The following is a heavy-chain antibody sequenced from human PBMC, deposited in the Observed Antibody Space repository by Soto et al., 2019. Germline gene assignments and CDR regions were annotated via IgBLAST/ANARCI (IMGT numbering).Heavy chain of an antibody. CDR2: ISSSSSYT. Sequence: PGGSLRLSCAASGFTFSDYYMSWIRQAPGKGLEWVSYISSSSSYTNYAYSVKGRFTISRDNAKNSLYLQMNSLRAEDTAVYYCARVYGGILTGSYETFDYWGQGILVTVYS. CDR3: ARVYGGILTGSYETFDY. D-gene: IGHD3-9*01. CDR1: GFTFSDYY. V-gene: IGHV3-11*05. J-gene: IGHJ4*02.